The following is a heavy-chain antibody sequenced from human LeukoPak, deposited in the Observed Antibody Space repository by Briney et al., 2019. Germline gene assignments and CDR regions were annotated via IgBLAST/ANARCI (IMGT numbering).Heavy chain of an antibody. CDR1: GFTFSNYA. J-gene: IGHJ4*02. Sequence: PGGSLRLSCAASGFTFSNYAMHWVRQAPDKGLEWVAVISYDGNNKYYADSVKGRFTISRDNSKNTLSLQMNSLRAEDTAVYYCTRGRDYYDSSSQGYGYWGQGTLVTVSS. CDR3: TRGRDYYDSSSQGYGY. D-gene: IGHD3-22*01. V-gene: IGHV3-30*04. CDR2: ISYDGNNK.